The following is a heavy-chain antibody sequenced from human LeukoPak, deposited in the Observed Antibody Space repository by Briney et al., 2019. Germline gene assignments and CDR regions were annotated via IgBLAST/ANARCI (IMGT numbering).Heavy chain of an antibody. CDR3: ARDRGWAFDI. CDR2: ISYDGSNK. J-gene: IGHJ3*02. Sequence: GGSLRLSCAASGFTFNSYAMHWVRQAPGKGLEWVAVISYDGSNKHYADSVKGRLTISRDNSKNTMYLQMNSLRIEDTAVHYCARDRGWAFDIWGQGTMVTVSS. CDR1: GFTFNSYA. V-gene: IGHV3-30-3*01.